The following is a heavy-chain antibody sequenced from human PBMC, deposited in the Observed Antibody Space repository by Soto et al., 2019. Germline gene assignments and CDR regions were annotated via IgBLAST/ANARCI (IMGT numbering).Heavy chain of an antibody. CDR3: ARALRAGWYQDY. J-gene: IGHJ4*02. D-gene: IGHD6-19*01. CDR1: GYTSTGYY. CDR2: INPNSGGT. V-gene: IGHV1-2*02. Sequence: ASVKVSCKASGYTSTGYYMHWVRQAPGQGLEWMGWINPNSGGTNYAQKFQGRVTMTRDTSISTAYMELSRLRSDDTAVYYCARALRAGWYQDYWGQGTLVTVSS.